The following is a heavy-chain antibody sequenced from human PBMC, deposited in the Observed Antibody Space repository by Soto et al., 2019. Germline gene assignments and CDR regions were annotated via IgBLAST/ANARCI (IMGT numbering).Heavy chain of an antibody. V-gene: IGHV1-69*01. CDR3: ASEDTAMVMDYYYYGMDV. CDR1: GGTFSSYA. J-gene: IGHJ6*02. D-gene: IGHD5-18*01. Sequence: QVQLVQSGAEVKKPGSSVKVSCKASGGTFSSYAISWVRQAPGQGLEWMGGIIPIFGTANYAQKFQGRVTITADESTSTAYMELSSLRSEDTAVYYCASEDTAMVMDYYYYGMDVWGQGTTVTVSS. CDR2: IIPIFGTA.